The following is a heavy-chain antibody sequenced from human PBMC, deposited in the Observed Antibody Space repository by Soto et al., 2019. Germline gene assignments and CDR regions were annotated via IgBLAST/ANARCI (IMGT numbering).Heavy chain of an antibody. Sequence: GGSLRLSCAASGFTFSSYAMSWVRQAPGKGLEWVSAISGSGGSTYYADSVKGQFTISIDNSKNTLYLQMNSLRAEDTAVYYCAKDGCHVLLWFGEFDYWGQGTLVTVSS. V-gene: IGHV3-23*01. J-gene: IGHJ4*02. D-gene: IGHD3-10*01. CDR3: AKDGCHVLLWFGEFDY. CDR1: GFTFSSYA. CDR2: ISGSGGST.